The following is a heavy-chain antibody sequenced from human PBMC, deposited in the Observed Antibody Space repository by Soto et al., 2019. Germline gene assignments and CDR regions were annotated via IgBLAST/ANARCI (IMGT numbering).Heavy chain of an antibody. CDR2: IYDDGSA. CDR1: GGSISSSY. D-gene: IGHD3-3*01. J-gene: IGHJ4*02. Sequence: TSETLSLTCTVSGGSISSSYWSWIRQPPGKGLEWLAYIYDDGSANYNPSLKSRATISLDMSKNQFSLNLTSVTAADTAIYYCARGRLFLTTLGLVITYFDNWGQGALVTVSS. V-gene: IGHV4-59*12. CDR3: ARGRLFLTTLGLVITYFDN.